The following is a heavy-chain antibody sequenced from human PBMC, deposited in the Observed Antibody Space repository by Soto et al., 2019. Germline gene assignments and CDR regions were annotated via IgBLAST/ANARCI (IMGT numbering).Heavy chain of an antibody. J-gene: IGHJ6*02. CDR1: GYTLTELS. Sequence: ASVKVSCKVSGYTLTELSMHWVRQAPGKGLEWMGWINPNSGGTNYAQKFQGWVTMTRDTSISTAYMELSRLRSDDTAVYYCARDYIVGADNYYYYGMDVWGQGTTVTVSS. CDR3: ARDYIVGADNYYYYGMDV. D-gene: IGHD1-26*01. CDR2: INPNSGGT. V-gene: IGHV1-2*04.